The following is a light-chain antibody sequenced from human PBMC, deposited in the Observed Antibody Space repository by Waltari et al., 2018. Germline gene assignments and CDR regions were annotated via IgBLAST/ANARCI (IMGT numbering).Light chain of an antibody. CDR3: QQRGNWPSGYT. Sequence: EIVMTQSPATLSVSPGERVTLSCRASQSVSTSLAWYQQKPGQAPRLPIYGASTRATGIPARFSGSGSGTEFTLTISSLEPEDFAVYYCQQRGNWPSGYTFGQGTKLEIK. V-gene: IGKV3-15*01. CDR1: QSVSTS. CDR2: GAS. J-gene: IGKJ2*01.